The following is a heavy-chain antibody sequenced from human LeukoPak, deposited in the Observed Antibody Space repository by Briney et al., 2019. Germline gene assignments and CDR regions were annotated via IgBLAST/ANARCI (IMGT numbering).Heavy chain of an antibody. CDR3: ARGRERYYYDSSGSPFDY. D-gene: IGHD3-22*01. V-gene: IGHV3-66*01. J-gene: IGHJ4*02. Sequence: GGSLRLSCAASGFTVSSNYMSWVRQAPGKGLEWVSVIYSGGSTYYADSVKGRFTISRDNSKNTLYLQMNSLRAEDTAVYYCARGRERYYYDSSGSPFDYWGQGTLVTVSS. CDR2: IYSGGST. CDR1: GFTVSSNY.